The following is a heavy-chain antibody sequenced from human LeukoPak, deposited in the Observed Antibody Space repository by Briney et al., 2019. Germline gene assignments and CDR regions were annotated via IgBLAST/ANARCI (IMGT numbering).Heavy chain of an antibody. CDR2: IKEDGSEK. CDR3: ARDRVTMVRGVMTTDAFDI. CDR1: GFTFSSYW. V-gene: IGHV3-7*01. J-gene: IGHJ3*02. D-gene: IGHD3-10*01. Sequence: GSLRLSCAASGFTFSSYWMSWVRQAPGKGLEWVASIKEDGSEKYYVDSVKGRFTISRDNAKNSLYLQMNSLGAEDTAVYYCARDRVTMVRGVMTTDAFDIWGQGTMVTVSS.